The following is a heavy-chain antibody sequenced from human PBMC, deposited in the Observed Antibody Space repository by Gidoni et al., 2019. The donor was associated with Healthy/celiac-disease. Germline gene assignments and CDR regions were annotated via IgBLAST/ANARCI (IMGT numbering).Heavy chain of an antibody. D-gene: IGHD5-18*01. CDR3: ARGVGYSYGCDY. J-gene: IGHJ4*02. CDR2: ISSSSSYI. V-gene: IGHV3-21*01. CDR1: GFTFSSSS. Sequence: EVQLVESGGGLVKPGGSLRLSCSASGFTFSSSSMNWVRQAPGKGLEWVSSISSSSSYIYYADSVKGRFTISRDNAKNSLYLQMNSLRAEDTAVYYCARGVGYSYGCDYWGQGTLVTVSS.